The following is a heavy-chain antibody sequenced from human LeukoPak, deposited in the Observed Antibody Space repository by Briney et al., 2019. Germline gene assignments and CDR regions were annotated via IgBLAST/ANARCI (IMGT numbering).Heavy chain of an antibody. CDR1: GFTFSSYG. J-gene: IGHJ6*02. V-gene: IGHV3-30*02. D-gene: IGHD5-18*01. CDR2: IWYDGSNK. CDR3: AKAGYSYGDYYYGMDV. Sequence: GGSLRLSCAASGFTFSSYGMHWVRQAPGKGLEWVAVIWYDGSNKYYADSVKGRFTISRDNSKNTLYLQMNSLRAEDTAVYYCAKAGYSYGDYYYGMDVWGQGTTVTVSS.